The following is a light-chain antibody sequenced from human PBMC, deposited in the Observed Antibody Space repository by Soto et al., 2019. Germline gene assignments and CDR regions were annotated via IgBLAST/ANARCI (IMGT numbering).Light chain of an antibody. J-gene: IGLJ1*01. CDR3: GSYTGSLSVFYV. V-gene: IGLV2-14*01. CDR1: SSDVGGYEF. CDR2: EVS. Sequence: SALAQPASVSGSPGQSITISCTGTSSDVGGYEFVSWYQQHPGKAPKLMIYEVSNRPSGVSSRFSGSKSGNTASLTISGLQAEDEADYYCGSYTGSLSVFYVFGTGTKVTVL.